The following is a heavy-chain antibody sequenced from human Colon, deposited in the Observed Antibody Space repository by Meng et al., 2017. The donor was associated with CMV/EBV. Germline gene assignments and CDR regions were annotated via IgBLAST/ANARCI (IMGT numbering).Heavy chain of an antibody. Sequence: GGSLRLSCAASGFTLSASALTWVRQAPGKGLEWVSVIYSGGSDTDYADSVRGRFTVSREDSKNTLYLHMASLRVDDTAVYYCAKDRGTLRHCSRTSCLGGLEIWGHGSMVTVSS. CDR1: GFTLSASA. D-gene: IGHD2-2*01. CDR2: IYSGGSDT. J-gene: IGHJ4*01. CDR3: AKDRGTLRHCSRTSCLGGLEI. V-gene: IGHV3-23*03.